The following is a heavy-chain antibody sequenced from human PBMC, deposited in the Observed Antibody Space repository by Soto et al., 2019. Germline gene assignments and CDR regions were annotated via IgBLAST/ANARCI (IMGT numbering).Heavy chain of an antibody. CDR3: ARELSGGGYYYLFDY. V-gene: IGHV3-33*01. D-gene: IGHD3-22*01. CDR1: GFTFSSYG. Sequence: QVQLVESGGGVVQPGRSLRLSCAASGFTFSSYGMHWVRQAPGKGLEWVAVIWYDGSNKYYADSVKGRFTISRDNSKNTLYLQMNSLRAEDTAVYYCARELSGGGYYYLFDYWGQGTLVTVSS. J-gene: IGHJ4*02. CDR2: IWYDGSNK.